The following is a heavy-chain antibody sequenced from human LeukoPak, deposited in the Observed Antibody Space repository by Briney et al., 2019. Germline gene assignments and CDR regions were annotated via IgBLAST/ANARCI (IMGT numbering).Heavy chain of an antibody. J-gene: IGHJ4*02. Sequence: ASVKVSCKAFGYTFTGYSIHWVRQAPGQGLEWMGWINLNSGGTNYAQKFQGRVTMTRDTSISTAYMELSRLRSDDTAVYYCARGKVSSGIQVWLPSYWGQGTLVTVSS. D-gene: IGHD5-18*01. CDR1: GYTFTGYS. CDR3: ARGKVSSGIQVWLPSY. CDR2: INLNSGGT. V-gene: IGHV1-2*02.